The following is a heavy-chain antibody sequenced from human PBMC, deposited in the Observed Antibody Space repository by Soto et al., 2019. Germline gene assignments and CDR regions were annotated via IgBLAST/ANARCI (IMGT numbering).Heavy chain of an antibody. V-gene: IGHV4-34*01. CDR3: ARSGYCSSTSCDAHYYYYYMDV. Sequence: QVQLQQWGAGLLKPSETLSLTCAVYGGSFSGYYWSWIRQPPGKGLEWIGEINHSGSTNYNPSLKSRVTISVDPSKNQFSLKLSSVTAADTAVYYCARSGYCSSTSCDAHYYYYYMDVWGKGTTVTVSS. CDR2: INHSGST. CDR1: GGSFSGYY. D-gene: IGHD2-2*01. J-gene: IGHJ6*03.